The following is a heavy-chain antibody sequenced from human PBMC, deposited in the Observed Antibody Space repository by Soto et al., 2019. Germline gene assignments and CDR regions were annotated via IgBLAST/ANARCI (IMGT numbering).Heavy chain of an antibody. CDR3: ARGGHVVVVTAALDC. CDR2: VNPSGGHT. V-gene: IGHV1-46*01. Sequence: QVQLMQSGAEVKKPGASVKVSCKASGDTFTEYYIHWVRQAPGQGLEWMGTVNPSGGHTTYAQHFLGTVTMTRDTTTSTLYMELTSLTSGDAAVYYCARGGHVVVVTAALDCWGQGTLVTVSS. CDR1: GDTFTEYY. D-gene: IGHD2-21*02. J-gene: IGHJ4*02.